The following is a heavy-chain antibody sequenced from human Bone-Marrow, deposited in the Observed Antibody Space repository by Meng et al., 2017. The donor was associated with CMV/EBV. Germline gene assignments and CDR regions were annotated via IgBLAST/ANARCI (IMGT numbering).Heavy chain of an antibody. CDR2: IIPIFGTA. CDR3: ARVSSSWPHQLNTYYFDY. J-gene: IGHJ4*02. Sequence: QGQLVEAGAEGKKPGSSVKVSCKASGGTFSSYAISWVRQAPGQGLEWMGGIIPIFGTANYAQKFQGRVTITADESTSTAYMELSSLRSEDTAVYYCARVSSSWPHQLNTYYFDYWGQGTLVTVSS. CDR1: GGTFSSYA. V-gene: IGHV1-69*12. D-gene: IGHD6-13*01.